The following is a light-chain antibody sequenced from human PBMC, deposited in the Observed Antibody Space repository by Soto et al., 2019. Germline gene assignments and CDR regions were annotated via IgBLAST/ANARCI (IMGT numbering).Light chain of an antibody. CDR2: GAS. Sequence: EIVLTQSPGTLSLSPGERATLSCRASQSVSSSYLAWYQQKPGQAPRLVIYGASTRATGIPARFSGSGSGTDFTLTISSLEPGDFAIYYCQQRSNWITFGQGTRLEIK. J-gene: IGKJ5*01. V-gene: IGKV3D-20*02. CDR1: QSVSSSY. CDR3: QQRSNWIT.